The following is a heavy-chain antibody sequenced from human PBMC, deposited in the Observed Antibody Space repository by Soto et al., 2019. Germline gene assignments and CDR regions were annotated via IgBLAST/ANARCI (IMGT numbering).Heavy chain of an antibody. V-gene: IGHV3-11*06. CDR2: ISSSSSYT. J-gene: IGHJ3*02. CDR1: GFTFSDYY. D-gene: IGHD6-13*01. Sequence: QVQLVESGGGLVKPGGSLRLSCAASGFTFSDYYMSWIRQAPGKGLEWVSYISSSSSYTNYADSVKGRFTISRDNAKNSLYLQMNSLRAEDTAVYYCAREEIAAAGSDAFDIWGQGTMVTVSS. CDR3: AREEIAAAGSDAFDI.